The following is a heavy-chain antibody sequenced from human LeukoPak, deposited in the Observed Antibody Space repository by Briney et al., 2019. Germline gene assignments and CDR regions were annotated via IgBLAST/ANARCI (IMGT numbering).Heavy chain of an antibody. CDR2: INHSGST. D-gene: IGHD5-18*01. J-gene: IGHJ4*02. V-gene: IGHV4-39*07. CDR1: GGSISSSSYY. Sequence: PSETLSLTCTVSGGSISSSSYYWSWIRQPPGKGLEWIGEINHSGSTNYNPSLKSRVTISVDTSKNQFSLKLSSVTAADTAVYYCASIGYSQLFDYWGQGTLVTVSS. CDR3: ASIGYSQLFDY.